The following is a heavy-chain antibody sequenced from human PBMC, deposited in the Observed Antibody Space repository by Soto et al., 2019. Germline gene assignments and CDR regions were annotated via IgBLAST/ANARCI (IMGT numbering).Heavy chain of an antibody. D-gene: IGHD4-17*01. CDR3: ASRIYGDFAYGLDV. CDR1: GYTFTSYS. V-gene: IGHV1-3*01. CDR2: INAVNGNT. J-gene: IGHJ6*02. Sequence: QVQLVQSGAEVEKPGASVKVSCKTSGYTFTSYSIHWVRQAPGQRLEWMGWINAVNGNTKYSQKFQDRVTFTRDTSASTAYMELSSLRSEDTAVYYCASRIYGDFAYGLDVWGQGTTVTVSS.